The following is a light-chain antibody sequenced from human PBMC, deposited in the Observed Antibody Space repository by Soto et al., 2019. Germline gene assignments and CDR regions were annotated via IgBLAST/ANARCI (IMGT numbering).Light chain of an antibody. Sequence: DIQMTQSPSTLSASVGDRVTITCRASQTIGTYLAWYQQKPGEVPKLLVYDVSGLESGVPSRFTGSGSGTEFTLTISSLQPDDFATYYCKQYASYALTFGQGTKVEIK. V-gene: IGKV1-5*01. J-gene: IGKJ1*01. CDR1: QTIGTY. CDR3: KQYASYALT. CDR2: DVS.